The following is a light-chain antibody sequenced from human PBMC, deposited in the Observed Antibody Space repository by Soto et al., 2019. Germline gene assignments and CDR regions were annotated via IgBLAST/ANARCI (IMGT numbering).Light chain of an antibody. J-gene: IGKJ5*01. CDR1: QSLVHSDGIAY. CDR3: MQGTHWPIT. V-gene: IGKV2-30*02. Sequence: VVMTQSPLSLPVTLGHPASISFRSNQSLVHSDGIAYFSWFQQRPGRSPRRLIYKVSNRDSGVPARFSGSGSGTDFALKISRVEAEDVGVYYCMQGTHWPITFGQGTRREIK. CDR2: KVS.